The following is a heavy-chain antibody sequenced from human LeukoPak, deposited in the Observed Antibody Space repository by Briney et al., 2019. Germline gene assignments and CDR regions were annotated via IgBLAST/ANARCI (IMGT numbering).Heavy chain of an antibody. CDR2: ISAYNGNT. J-gene: IGHJ5*02. V-gene: IGHV1-18*01. Sequence: GASVKVSCKASGYTFTSHGINWVRQAPGQGLEWMGWISAYNGNTNFAQKLQGRVTMTTDTSTSTAYMELRSLRFDDTAVYYCAREGVVEGFDPWGQGTLVTVSS. D-gene: IGHD3-22*01. CDR1: GYTFTSHG. CDR3: AREGVVEGFDP.